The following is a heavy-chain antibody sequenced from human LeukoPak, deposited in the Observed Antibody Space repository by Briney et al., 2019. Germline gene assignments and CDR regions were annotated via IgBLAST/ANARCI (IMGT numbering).Heavy chain of an antibody. V-gene: IGHV3-30-3*01. Sequence: GTSLRLSCEASGFTFGNYAIHWVRQVPGEGLEWVAIIRHNGGTQYYADSVKGRFTISRDNSQSTVFLQMNSLRPEDTAVYYCARDAQSGAFSDFDYWGQGTLVTVSS. CDR2: IRHNGGTQ. CDR1: GFTFGNYA. J-gene: IGHJ4*02. CDR3: ARDAQSGAFSDFDY. D-gene: IGHD1-26*01.